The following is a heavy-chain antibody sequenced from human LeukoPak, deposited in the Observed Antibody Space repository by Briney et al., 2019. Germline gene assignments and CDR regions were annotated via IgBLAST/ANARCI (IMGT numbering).Heavy chain of an antibody. CDR3: ARIGQWLRYYFDY. CDR1: GGSISSISYY. Sequence: SEPLSLTCTVSGGSISSISYYWGWIRQPPGKGLEWIGEINHSGSTNYNPSLKSRVTISVDTPKNQFSLKLSSVTAADTAVYYCARIGQWLRYYFDYWGQGTLVTVSS. J-gene: IGHJ4*02. CDR2: INHSGST. D-gene: IGHD5-12*01. V-gene: IGHV4-39*07.